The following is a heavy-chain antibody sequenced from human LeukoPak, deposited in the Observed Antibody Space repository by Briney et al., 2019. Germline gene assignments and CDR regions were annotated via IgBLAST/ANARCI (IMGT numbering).Heavy chain of an antibody. J-gene: IGHJ4*02. D-gene: IGHD3-9*01. CDR1: GFTLSSYD. Sequence: PGGSLRLSCAASGFTLSSYDMNWVRQAPGKGLEWVSYISSSSSTIYYTDSVKGRFTISRDNAKNSLYLQMNSLRAEDTVFFYCEKTAYDILTGYYRPFDYWGQGTLVTVSS. CDR2: ISSSSSTI. V-gene: IGHV3-48*01. CDR3: EKTAYDILTGYYRPFDY.